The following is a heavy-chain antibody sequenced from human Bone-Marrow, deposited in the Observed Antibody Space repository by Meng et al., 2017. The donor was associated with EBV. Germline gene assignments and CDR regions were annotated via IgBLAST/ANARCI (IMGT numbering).Heavy chain of an antibody. Sequence: QVQLVESGGGVVQPGRSLRRSCAASGFTFSSYGMHWVRQAPGKGLEWVAVISYDGSNKYYADSVKGRFTISRDNSKNTLYLQMNSLRAEDTAVYYCAKDLTQLAPDYWGQGTLVTVS. D-gene: IGHD6-13*01. CDR2: ISYDGSNK. V-gene: IGHV3-30*18. CDR3: AKDLTQLAPDY. J-gene: IGHJ4*02. CDR1: GFTFSSYG.